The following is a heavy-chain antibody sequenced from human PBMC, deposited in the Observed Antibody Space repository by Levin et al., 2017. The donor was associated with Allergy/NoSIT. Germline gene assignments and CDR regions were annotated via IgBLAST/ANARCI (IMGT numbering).Heavy chain of an antibody. Sequence: KISCKASGGTFSSYDISWVRQAPGQGLEWMGRIIPVFGTTNYAQKFQGRVTITADKSTSTAYMELSSLRSEDTAVYYCARHIRFHNDDNVSKQSWYFDLWGRGSLVTVSS. CDR3: ARHIRFHNDDNVSKQSWYFDL. J-gene: IGHJ2*01. CDR1: GGTFSSYD. CDR2: IIPVFGTT. V-gene: IGHV1-69*06. D-gene: IGHD1-1*01.